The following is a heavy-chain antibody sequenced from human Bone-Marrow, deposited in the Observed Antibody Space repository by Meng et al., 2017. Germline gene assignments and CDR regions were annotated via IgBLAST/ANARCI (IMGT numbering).Heavy chain of an antibody. Sequence: SETLSLTCTVSGGSISSSSYYWGWIRQPPGKGLEWIGSIYYSGSTYYNPSLKSRVTISVDTSKNQFSLKLSSVTAADTAVYYCARGANDVDIVATTQPNAFDIWGQGTMVTVSS. D-gene: IGHD5-12*01. J-gene: IGHJ3*02. V-gene: IGHV4-39*07. CDR2: IYYSGST. CDR3: ARGANDVDIVATTQPNAFDI. CDR1: GGSISSSSYY.